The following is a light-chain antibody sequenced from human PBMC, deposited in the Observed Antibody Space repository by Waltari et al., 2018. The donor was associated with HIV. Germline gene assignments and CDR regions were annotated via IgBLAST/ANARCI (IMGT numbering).Light chain of an antibody. J-gene: IGLJ2*01. CDR3: NSRDTSGGHFVL. V-gene: IGLV3-19*01. CDR1: TLKTYY. CDR2: GKD. Sequence: SSGLTQDPVVFVTLGQTVTMKCQGDTLKTYYASWYQWRPGHVPFVVFFGKDKRPSGIPYRFSASTSGDTATLTITAVEAEDEADYYCNSRDTSGGHFVLFGGGTKLTVL.